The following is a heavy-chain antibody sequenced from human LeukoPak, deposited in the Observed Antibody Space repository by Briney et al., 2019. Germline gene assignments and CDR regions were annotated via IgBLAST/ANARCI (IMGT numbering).Heavy chain of an antibody. CDR3: ARHDLLYNWFDP. V-gene: IGHV5-51*01. J-gene: IGHJ5*02. Sequence: GESLKISCEGSGYSFTSYWIAWVRQMPGKGLEWMGIIYPGDSDTRYSPSFQGQDTISADKSISTAYLQWSSLKASDTAMYYCARHDLLYNWFDPWGQGTLVTVSS. D-gene: IGHD3-10*01. CDR1: GYSFTSYW. CDR2: IYPGDSDT.